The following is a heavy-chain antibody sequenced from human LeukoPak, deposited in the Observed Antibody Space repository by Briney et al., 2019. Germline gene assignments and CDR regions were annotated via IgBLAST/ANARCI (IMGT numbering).Heavy chain of an antibody. CDR1: GGTFSSYT. V-gene: IGHV1-69*02. D-gene: IGHD3-22*01. Sequence: ASVKVSCXASGGTFSSYTISWVRQAPGQGLEWMGRIIPILGIANYAQKFQGRVTITADKSTSTAYMELSSLRSEDTAVYYCARAYYDSSGYYLDYWGQGTLVTVSS. CDR2: IIPILGIA. CDR3: ARAYYDSSGYYLDY. J-gene: IGHJ4*02.